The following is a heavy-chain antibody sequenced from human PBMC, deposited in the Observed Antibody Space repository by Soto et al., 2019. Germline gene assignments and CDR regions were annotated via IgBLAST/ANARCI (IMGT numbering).Heavy chain of an antibody. CDR2: IIPIFGTA. CDR3: AGDGGPDYFDSSGDYLDAFDI. J-gene: IGHJ3*02. V-gene: IGHV1-69*13. CDR1: GGTFSSYA. D-gene: IGHD3-22*01. Sequence: SVKVSCKASGGTFSSYAISWVRQAPGQGLEWMGGIIPIFGTANYAQKFQGRVTITADESTSTAYMELSSLRSEDTAVYYCAGDGGPDYFDSSGDYLDAFDIWGQGTMVTVSS.